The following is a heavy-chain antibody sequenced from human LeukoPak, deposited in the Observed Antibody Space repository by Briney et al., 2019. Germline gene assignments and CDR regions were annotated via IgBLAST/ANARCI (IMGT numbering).Heavy chain of an antibody. CDR3: SAQNAFDI. CDR1: GFTFSSYG. CDR2: ISYDGSSK. Sequence: GGSLRLSCAASGFTFSSYGMHWVRQAPGKGLEWVAVISYDGSSKYYADSVKGRFTISRDNSKNTLYLQMNSLRAEDTAVYYCSAQNAFDIWGQGTMVTVSS. V-gene: IGHV3-30*03. J-gene: IGHJ3*02.